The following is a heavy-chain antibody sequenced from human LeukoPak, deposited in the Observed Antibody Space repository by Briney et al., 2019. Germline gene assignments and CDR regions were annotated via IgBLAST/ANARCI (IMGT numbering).Heavy chain of an antibody. V-gene: IGHV4-34*01. CDR2: IHNSGST. D-gene: IGHD3-22*01. J-gene: IGHJ4*02. CDR1: GGSFSGYY. CDR3: ARFPHPEYYYDSSGDY. Sequence: SATLSLTCAVYGGSFSGYYWSSIRQPPGQELEWIGEIHNSGSTNKNPSLKRRVTISVDTPTHQFSLKLSSVTAADTAVYYCARFPHPEYYYDSSGDYWGQGTLLTVSS.